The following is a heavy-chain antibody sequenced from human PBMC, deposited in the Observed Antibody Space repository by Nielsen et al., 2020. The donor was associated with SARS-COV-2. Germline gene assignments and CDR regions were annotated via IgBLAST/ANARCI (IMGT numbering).Heavy chain of an antibody. Sequence: SQTLSLTCAISGDSVSSNSAAWNWIRQSPSRGLEWLGRTYYRSKWYNDYAVSVKSRITINPDTSKNQFSLQLNSVTPEDTAVYYCARDRLWGEYVRYYYGMDVWGQGTTVTVSS. D-gene: IGHD3-10*01. V-gene: IGHV6-1*01. J-gene: IGHJ6*02. CDR1: GDSVSSNSAA. CDR3: ARDRLWGEYVRYYYGMDV. CDR2: TYYRSKWYN.